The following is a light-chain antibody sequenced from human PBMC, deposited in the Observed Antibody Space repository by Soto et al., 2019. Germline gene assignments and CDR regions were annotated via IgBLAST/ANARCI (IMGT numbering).Light chain of an antibody. CDR1: QSVSSTY. CDR2: GAS. Sequence: EIVLTQSPGTLSLSPGERATLSCRASQSVSSTYLAWYQQKPGQAPRLLIYGASSRATGIPDRFSGSGSGTDLTLTISRLEPEDFAXYXCQHYDTSWTFGQGTKVDIK. J-gene: IGKJ1*01. CDR3: QHYDTSWT. V-gene: IGKV3-20*01.